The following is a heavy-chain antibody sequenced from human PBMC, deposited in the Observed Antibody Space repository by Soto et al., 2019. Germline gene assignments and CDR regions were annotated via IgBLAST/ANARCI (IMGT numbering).Heavy chain of an antibody. CDR2: ISAYNGNT. Sequence: QVQLVQSGAEVKKPGASVKVSCKASGYTFTSYGISWVRQAPGQGLEWMGWISAYNGNTNYAQKLQGRVTMNTDTSTSTAYMELRSLRSDDTAVYYCARGVDEYYYDSSGDKLFDYWGQGTLVTVSS. D-gene: IGHD3-22*01. J-gene: IGHJ4*02. CDR1: GYTFTSYG. CDR3: ARGVDEYYYDSSGDKLFDY. V-gene: IGHV1-18*01.